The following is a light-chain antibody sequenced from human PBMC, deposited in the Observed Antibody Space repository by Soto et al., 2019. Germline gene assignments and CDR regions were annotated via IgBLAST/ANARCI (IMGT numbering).Light chain of an antibody. CDR3: QQYGSSPTYT. CDR2: GAS. V-gene: IGKV3-20*01. CDR1: QSVSSSY. J-gene: IGKJ2*01. Sequence: EIVLTQSPGTLSLSPGERATLSCRARQSVSSSYLAWYQQKPGQAPRLLIYGASSRATGIPDRFSGSGSGTVFTLTISRLEPEDFAAYYCQQYGSSPTYTFGQGTMPEVK.